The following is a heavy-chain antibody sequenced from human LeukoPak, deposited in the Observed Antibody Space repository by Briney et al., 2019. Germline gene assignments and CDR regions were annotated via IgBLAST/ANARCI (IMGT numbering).Heavy chain of an antibody. CDR2: ISSSGST. CDR3: ARDVHASGWSGYYYYYYMDV. D-gene: IGHD6-19*01. J-gene: IGHJ6*03. CDR1: GDSISSGDYC. Sequence: SETLSLTCTVSGDSISSGDYCWSWIRQPAGKGLEWIGRISSSGSTNYNPSLKSRVTISVDTSKNQFSLKLSSVTAADTAVYYCARDVHASGWSGYYYYYYMDVWGKGTTVTISS. V-gene: IGHV4-61*02.